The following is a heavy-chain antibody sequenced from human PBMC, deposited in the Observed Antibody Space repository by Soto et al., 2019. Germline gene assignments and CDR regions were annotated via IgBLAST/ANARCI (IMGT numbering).Heavy chain of an antibody. Sequence: PWGSLRLSCAASGFTFIAYWIIFFGHTPWKWREWVANIKHDGSEKYYVDSVKGRFTISRDNAKDSLFLEMNSLRAEDTAVFYCAIITRGFSMDVWGQGTTVTVSS. J-gene: IGHJ6*02. D-gene: IGHD1-20*01. CDR1: GFTFIAYW. V-gene: IGHV3-7*01. CDR3: AIITRGFSMDV. CDR2: IKHDGSEK.